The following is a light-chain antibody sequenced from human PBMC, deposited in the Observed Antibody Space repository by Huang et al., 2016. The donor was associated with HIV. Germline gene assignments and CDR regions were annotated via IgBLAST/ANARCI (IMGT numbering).Light chain of an antibody. CDR3: QQYDNLYT. CDR1: QDIRNY. Sequence: DIQMTQSLSSLSASVGDRVTITCQASQDIRNYLNWYQQKPGKAPTLLIYGASNLETGVPSRFSGSGSGTDFTFTISSLQSEDIATYFCQQYDNLYTFGQGTRLEIK. CDR2: GAS. V-gene: IGKV1-33*01. J-gene: IGKJ2*01.